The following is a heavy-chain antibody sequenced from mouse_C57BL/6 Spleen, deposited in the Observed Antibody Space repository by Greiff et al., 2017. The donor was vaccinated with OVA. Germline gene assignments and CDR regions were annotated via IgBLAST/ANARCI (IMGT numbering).Heavy chain of an antibody. D-gene: IGHD4-1*01. CDR2: INPYNGGT. CDR3: ARKVNWGYWYFDV. Sequence: EVQLQQSGPVLVKPGASVKMSCKASGYTFTDYYMNWVKQSHGKSLEWIGVINPYNGGTSYNQKFKGKATLTVDKSSSTAYMELNSLTSEDSAVYYCARKVNWGYWYFDVWGTGTTVTVSS. CDR1: GYTFTDYY. J-gene: IGHJ1*03. V-gene: IGHV1-19*01.